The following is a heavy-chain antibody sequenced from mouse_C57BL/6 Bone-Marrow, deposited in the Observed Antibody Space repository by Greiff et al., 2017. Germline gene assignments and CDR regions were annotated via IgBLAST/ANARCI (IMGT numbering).Heavy chain of an antibody. CDR1: GYAFTNYL. D-gene: IGHD2-3*01. V-gene: IGHV1-54*01. J-gene: IGHJ2*01. Sequence: SGAELVRPGTSVKVSCKASGYAFTNYLIEWVKQRPGQGLEWIGVINPGSGGTNYNEKFKVKETMTADKSSSTAYMQLSSLTSEYSAVYFCARHGYYGPPFDYWGQGTTLTVSS. CDR2: INPGSGGT. CDR3: ARHGYYGPPFDY.